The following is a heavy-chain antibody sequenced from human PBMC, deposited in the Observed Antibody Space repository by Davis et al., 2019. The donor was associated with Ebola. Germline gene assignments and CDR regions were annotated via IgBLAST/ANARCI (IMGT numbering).Heavy chain of an antibody. CDR1: GYTFTSYG. D-gene: IGHD3-22*01. Sequence: AASVKVSCKASGYTFTSYGISWVRQAPGQGLEWMGWISAYNGNTNYAQKLQGRVTMTTDTSTSTAYMELRSLRSDDTAVYYCARVGYYYDSSGYTYYYYYGMDVWGKGTTVTVSS. CDR2: ISAYNGNT. J-gene: IGHJ6*04. CDR3: ARVGYYYDSSGYTYYYYYGMDV. V-gene: IGHV1-18*01.